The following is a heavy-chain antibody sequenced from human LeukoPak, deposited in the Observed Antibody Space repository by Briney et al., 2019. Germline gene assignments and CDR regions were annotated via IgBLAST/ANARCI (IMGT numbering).Heavy chain of an antibody. J-gene: IGHJ6*04. CDR2: ISSSGSTI. D-gene: IGHD2-2*01. CDR3: ARYCSSTSCRYYYYGMDV. V-gene: IGHV3-48*03. Sequence: PGGSLRLSCAASGFTFSSYEMNWVRQAPGKGLEWVSYISSSGSTIYYADSVKGRFTISRDNAKNSLYLQMNSLRAEDTAVYYCARYCSSTSCRYYYYGMDVWGKGTTVTVSS. CDR1: GFTFSSYE.